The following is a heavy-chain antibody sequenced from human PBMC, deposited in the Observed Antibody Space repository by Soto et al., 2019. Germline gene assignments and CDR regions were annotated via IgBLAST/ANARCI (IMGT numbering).Heavy chain of an antibody. D-gene: IGHD3-22*01. J-gene: IGHJ2*01. V-gene: IGHV1-3*01. CDR3: ARIVVDYYDSSGYFPHHWYFDL. CDR1: GYTFTSYA. CDR2: INAGNGNT. Sequence: ASVKVSCKASGYTFTSYAMHWVRQAPGQRLELMGWINAGNGNTKYSQKFQGRVTITRDTSASTAYMELSSLRSEDTAVYYCARIVVDYYDSSGYFPHHWYFDLWGRGTLVTVSS.